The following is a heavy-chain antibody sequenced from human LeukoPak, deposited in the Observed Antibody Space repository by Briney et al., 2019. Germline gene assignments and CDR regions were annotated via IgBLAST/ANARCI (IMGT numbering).Heavy chain of an antibody. J-gene: IGHJ4*02. CDR2: IYTSGST. CDR3: ARDQYYYGSGSYLFDY. CDR1: GGSISSYY. Sequence: SETLSLTCTVSGGSISSYYWSWIRQPAGKGLEWIGRIYTSGSTNYNPSLKSRVTMSVDTSKNQFSLKLSSVTAADTAVYYCARDQYYYGSGSYLFDYWGQGTLVTVSS. V-gene: IGHV4-4*07. D-gene: IGHD3-10*01.